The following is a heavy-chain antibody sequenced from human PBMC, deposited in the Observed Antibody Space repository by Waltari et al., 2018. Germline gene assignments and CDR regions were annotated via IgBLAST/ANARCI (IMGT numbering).Heavy chain of an antibody. V-gene: IGHV3-7*01. CDR1: GFPFRRNW. Sequence: EAQPVESGGRLVQQGASLRLYCVASGFPFRRNWSSWVRQAPGGGLEWVATIKEDGSDNHYVDSVRGRVTISRDNANDSLYLQMNSLRAEDTAVYYCATWRWGQSEFDYWGQGTLVTVSS. J-gene: IGHJ4*02. D-gene: IGHD7-27*01. CDR2: IKEDGSDN. CDR3: ATWRWGQSEFDY.